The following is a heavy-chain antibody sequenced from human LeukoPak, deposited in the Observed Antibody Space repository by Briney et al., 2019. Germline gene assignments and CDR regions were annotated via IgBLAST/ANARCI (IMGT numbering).Heavy chain of an antibody. V-gene: IGHV3-23*05. CDR3: AKDIVPDSGWDLDY. Sequence: GGSLRLSCAASGFTFSTYSMTWVRHRPRKGLEWVSSIYNSGTKIFYANSVNGRFTISRDNSNNMLYLQMNSLRAEDSAVYYCAKDIVPDSGWDLDYWGRGALVTVSS. CDR2: IYNSGTKI. D-gene: IGHD6-19*01. J-gene: IGHJ4*02. CDR1: GFTFSTYS.